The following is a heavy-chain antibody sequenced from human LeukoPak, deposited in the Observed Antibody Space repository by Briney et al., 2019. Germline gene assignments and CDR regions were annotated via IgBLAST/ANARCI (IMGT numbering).Heavy chain of an antibody. D-gene: IGHD2-2*02. CDR2: IIPIFGTA. CDR3: ARATRADIVVVPAAIEAYYYYYMDV. V-gene: IGHV1-69*13. Sequence: GASVKVSCKASGYTFTGYYVHWVRQAPGQGLEWMGGIIPIFGTANYAQKFQGRVTITADESTSTAYMELSSLRSEDTAVYYCARATRADIVVVPAAIEAYYYYYMDVWGKGTTVTVSS. CDR1: GYTFTGYY. J-gene: IGHJ6*03.